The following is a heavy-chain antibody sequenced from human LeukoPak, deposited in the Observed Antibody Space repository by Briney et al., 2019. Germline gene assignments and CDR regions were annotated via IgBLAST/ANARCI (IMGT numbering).Heavy chain of an antibody. D-gene: IGHD2-2*01. CDR3: AREKTGYQLPYFDY. Sequence: ASVKVSCKASGYTFTGYYMHWVRQAPGQGLEWMGWINPNSGGTNYAQKFQGRVTMTRDTSISTAYMELSRLRSDDTAVYYCAREKTGYQLPYFDYWGQGTLVTVSS. CDR1: GYTFTGYY. J-gene: IGHJ4*02. V-gene: IGHV1-2*02. CDR2: INPNSGGT.